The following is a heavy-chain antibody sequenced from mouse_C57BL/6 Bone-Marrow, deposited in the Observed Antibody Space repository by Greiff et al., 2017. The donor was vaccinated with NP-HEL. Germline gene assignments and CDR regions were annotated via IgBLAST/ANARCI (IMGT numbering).Heavy chain of an antibody. CDR3: TRDYGSRYYYAMDY. Sequence: EVKLMESGTVLVRPGASVKMSCKTSGYTFTSYWMHWVKQRPGQGLEWIGAIYPGNSDTSYNQKFKGKATLTAVTSASTAYMELSSLTHEDSAVYYCTRDYGSRYYYAMDYWGQGTSVTVSS. V-gene: IGHV1-5*01. CDR2: IYPGNSDT. D-gene: IGHD1-1*01. CDR1: GYTFTSYW. J-gene: IGHJ4*01.